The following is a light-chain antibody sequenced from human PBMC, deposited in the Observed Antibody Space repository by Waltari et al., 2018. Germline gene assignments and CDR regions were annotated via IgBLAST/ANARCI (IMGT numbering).Light chain of an antibody. V-gene: IGKV4-1*01. CDR2: WAS. Sequence: IVMTKSPDSRAVSLGERATITCKSSQSVLYTNNKNYLGWYQQKPGQPPKLLIDWASTRESGVPDRFSGSGSGTDFTLTISSLQAEDVAVYYCQQFYTTPMTFGQGTRLEIK. CDR3: QQFYTTPMT. CDR1: QSVLYTNNKNY. J-gene: IGKJ5*01.